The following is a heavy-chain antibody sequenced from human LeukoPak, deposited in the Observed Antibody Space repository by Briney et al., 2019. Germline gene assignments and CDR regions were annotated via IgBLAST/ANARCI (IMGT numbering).Heavy chain of an antibody. CDR1: GFTFSNYE. CDR3: VRCTFVLHKRCSAFDV. CDR2: ISSSSSYI. Sequence: PGGSLRLSCAASGFTFSNYEMNWVRQAPGKGLKWVSSISSSSSYISYAASVKGRFTISRDNAKSSLFLQMNSLRAEDTAVYYCVRCTFVLHKRCSAFDVWDQGTMVTVSA. V-gene: IGHV3-21*01. D-gene: IGHD1-1*01. J-gene: IGHJ3*01.